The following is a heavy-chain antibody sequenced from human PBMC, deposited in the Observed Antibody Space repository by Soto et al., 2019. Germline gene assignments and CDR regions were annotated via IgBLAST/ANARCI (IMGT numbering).Heavy chain of an antibody. Sequence: LSLTCTVSGGSISSYYWSWIRQPPGKGLEWIGYIYYSGSTNYNPSLKSRVTISVDTSKNQFSLKLSSVTAADTAVYYCARGKLTTAGGGFDPWGQGTLVTVSS. J-gene: IGHJ5*02. CDR2: IYYSGST. CDR1: GGSISSYY. V-gene: IGHV4-59*01. D-gene: IGHD4-17*01. CDR3: ARGKLTTAGGGFDP.